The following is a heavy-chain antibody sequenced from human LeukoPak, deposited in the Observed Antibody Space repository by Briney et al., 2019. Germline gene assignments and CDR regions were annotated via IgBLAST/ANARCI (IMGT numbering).Heavy chain of an antibody. Sequence: SETLSLTCAVYGGSFSAYYWSWIRQPPGKGLEWIGYIFYSGITTYNPSLKSRVTISLDSSKNQFFLRLTSVTAADTAMYYCARAETLAAIYFDFWGQGSLVTVSS. V-gene: IGHV4-59*01. J-gene: IGHJ4*02. D-gene: IGHD6-25*01. CDR3: ARAETLAAIYFDF. CDR1: GGSFSAYY. CDR2: IFYSGIT.